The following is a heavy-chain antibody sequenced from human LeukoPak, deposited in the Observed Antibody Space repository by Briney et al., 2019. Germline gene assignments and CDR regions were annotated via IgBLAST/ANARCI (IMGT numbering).Heavy chain of an antibody. CDR1: GFTFSGYA. J-gene: IGHJ6*04. V-gene: IGHV3-23*01. CDR2: MSASGGST. Sequence: PGGSLRLSCAASGFTFSGYAMTWVRQAPGKGLEWVSAMSASGGSTFYADSVKGRFTSSRDNSKNTLYLQMNSLRAEDTAVYYCAGEITMVRGKSSAYYYGMDVWGKGTTVTVSS. CDR3: AGEITMVRGKSSAYYYGMDV. D-gene: IGHD3-10*01.